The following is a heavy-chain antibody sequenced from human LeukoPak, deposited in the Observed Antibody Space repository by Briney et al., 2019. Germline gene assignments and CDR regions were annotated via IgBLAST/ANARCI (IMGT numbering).Heavy chain of an antibody. Sequence: GSSVKVSCKASGGTFSSYAISWVRQAPGQGLEWMGGIIPIFGTANYAQKFQGRVTITTDESTSTAYMELSSLRSEDTAVYYCARAYCSSTSCYGHFDYWGQGTLVTVSS. CDR3: ARAYCSSTSCYGHFDY. V-gene: IGHV1-69*05. D-gene: IGHD2-2*01. CDR1: GGTFSSYA. J-gene: IGHJ4*02. CDR2: IIPIFGTA.